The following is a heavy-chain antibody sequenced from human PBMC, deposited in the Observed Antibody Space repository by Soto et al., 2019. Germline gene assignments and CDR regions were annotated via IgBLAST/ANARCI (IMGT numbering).Heavy chain of an antibody. CDR3: ARHPYSSSWSGYYYYGMDV. D-gene: IGHD6-13*01. CDR1: GGSISSSSYY. Sequence: SETLSLTCTVSGGSISSSSYYWGWIRQPPGKGLEWIGSIYYSGSTYYNPSLKSRVTISVDTSKNQFSLKLSSVTAADTAVYYCARHPYSSSWSGYYYYGMDVWGQGTMVTVSS. V-gene: IGHV4-39*01. CDR2: IYYSGST. J-gene: IGHJ6*02.